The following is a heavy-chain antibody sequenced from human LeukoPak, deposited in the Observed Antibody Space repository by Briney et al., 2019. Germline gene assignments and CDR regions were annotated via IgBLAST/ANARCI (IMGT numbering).Heavy chain of an antibody. J-gene: IGHJ4*02. V-gene: IGHV3-33*06. Sequence: GGSLRLSCAASGFTFSKFGMHWVRQTPGKGLEWVALVWNDGSKNYYADTVKGRFTISRDNSKDTLYLLLNSLRAEDTAVYYCAKDWSLGYGCLDYWGQGTLVTVSS. CDR3: AKDWSLGYGCLDY. D-gene: IGHD5-12*01. CDR1: GFTFSKFG. CDR2: VWNDGSKN.